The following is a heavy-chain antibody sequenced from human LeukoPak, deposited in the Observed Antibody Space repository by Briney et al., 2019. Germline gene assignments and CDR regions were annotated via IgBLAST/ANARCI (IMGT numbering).Heavy chain of an antibody. CDR1: GYTFTVYY. CDR2: INPNSGGT. CDR3: ARARAPARPNNWFDP. Sequence: GASVKVSCKASGYTFTVYYMHWVRQAPGQGLEWMGWINPNSGGTNYAQKFQGRVTMTRDTSISTAYMELSRLRSDDTAVYYCARARAPARPNNWFDPWGQGTPVTVSS. V-gene: IGHV1-2*02. J-gene: IGHJ5*02. D-gene: IGHD6-6*01.